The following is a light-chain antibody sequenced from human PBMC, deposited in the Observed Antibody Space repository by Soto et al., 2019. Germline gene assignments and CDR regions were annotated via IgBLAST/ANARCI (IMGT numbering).Light chain of an antibody. Sequence: DIVMTQSPDSLAVSLGERATINCKSSQSVLYGSTNKNYLVWYQQKPGQPPKLLIYWASTRESGVPDRFSGSGSGTDFTLTISSLQAEDVAVYYCQQYYSFLFTFGPGTKVDIK. CDR2: WAS. CDR3: QQYYSFLFT. CDR1: QSVLYGSTNKNY. V-gene: IGKV4-1*01. J-gene: IGKJ3*01.